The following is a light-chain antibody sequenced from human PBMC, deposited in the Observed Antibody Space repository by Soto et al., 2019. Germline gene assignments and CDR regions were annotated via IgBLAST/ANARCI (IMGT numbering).Light chain of an antibody. V-gene: IGKV3-20*01. CDR3: QQYGNSRT. Sequence: EIVLTQCPGTLSLSPGERATLSCRASQSVSSSYLAWYQQKPGQAPRLLIYGASSRATGIPDRFSGSGSGTDFTLTISRLEPEDFAVYYCQQYGNSRTFGQGTKVEIK. CDR2: GAS. J-gene: IGKJ1*01. CDR1: QSVSSSY.